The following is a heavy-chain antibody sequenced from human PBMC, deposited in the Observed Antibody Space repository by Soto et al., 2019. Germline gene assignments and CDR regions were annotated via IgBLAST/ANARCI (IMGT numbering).Heavy chain of an antibody. J-gene: IGHJ5*01. CDR1: GAYY. D-gene: IGHD3-3*01. Sequence: PSETLSLTCTVSGAYYWTWIRQHPGKGLEWIGCIYTDGGTDYSPSLKNRITISMDTSKNQFSLRLTSVTAADTATYFCARGLTEWSNDSWGHGTLVTVSS. CDR3: ARGLTEWSNDS. CDR2: IYTDGGT. V-gene: IGHV4-4*09.